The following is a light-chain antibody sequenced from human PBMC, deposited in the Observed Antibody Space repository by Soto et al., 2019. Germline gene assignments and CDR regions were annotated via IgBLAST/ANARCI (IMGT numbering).Light chain of an antibody. CDR3: CSYAGSSTSYV. J-gene: IGLJ1*01. CDR1: SSDVGSYNL. CDR2: EGT. Sequence: HSALTQPASVSGSPGQSITISCTGTSSDVGSYNLVSWYQQHPGKAPKLMIYEGTKRPSGVSDRFSGSRSGNTASLTISGLQAEDEADYYCCSYAGSSTSYVFGTGTKVTV. V-gene: IGLV2-23*01.